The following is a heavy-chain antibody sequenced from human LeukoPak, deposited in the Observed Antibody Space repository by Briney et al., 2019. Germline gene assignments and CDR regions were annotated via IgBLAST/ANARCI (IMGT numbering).Heavy chain of an antibody. Sequence: ASVKVSCKASGYTFTTYVITCVRQAPGQGLEWMGWISAYNGNTNYAQKFQGRVTMTTDTSASTAYMELRSLRSDDMAVYYCARDLIAVRPGWFDPWGQGTLVTVSS. D-gene: IGHD6-6*01. CDR3: ARDLIAVRPGWFDP. V-gene: IGHV1-18*03. CDR1: GYTFTTYV. CDR2: ISAYNGNT. J-gene: IGHJ5*02.